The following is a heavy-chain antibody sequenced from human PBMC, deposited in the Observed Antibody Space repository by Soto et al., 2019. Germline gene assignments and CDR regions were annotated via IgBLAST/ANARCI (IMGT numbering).Heavy chain of an antibody. Sequence: LSLTCAVSGGSISSGGYSWSWIRQPPGKGLEWIGYIYHSGSTYYNPSLKSRVTISVDRSKNQFSLKLSSVTAADTAVYYCARDNSGFDYWGQGTLVTVSS. V-gene: IGHV4-30-2*01. CDR3: ARDNSGFDY. J-gene: IGHJ4*02. CDR2: IYHSGST. D-gene: IGHD1-20*01. CDR1: GGSISSGGYS.